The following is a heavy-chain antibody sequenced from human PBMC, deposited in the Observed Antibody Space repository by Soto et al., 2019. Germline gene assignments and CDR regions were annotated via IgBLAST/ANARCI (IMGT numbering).Heavy chain of an antibody. D-gene: IGHD3-22*01. J-gene: IGHJ4*02. CDR2: INAGNGNT. CDR1: GYTFTIYA. Sequence: ASVKVSCKASGYTFTIYAMHWVRQAPGQRLEWMGWINAGNGNTKYSQKFQGRVTITRDTSASTAYMELSSLRSEDTAVYYCARDYGYDSSGYYHPEYYFDYWGQGTLVTVSS. CDR3: ARDYGYDSSGYYHPEYYFDY. V-gene: IGHV1-3*01.